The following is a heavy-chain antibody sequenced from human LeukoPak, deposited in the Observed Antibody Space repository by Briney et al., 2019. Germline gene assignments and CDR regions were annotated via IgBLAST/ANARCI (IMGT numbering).Heavy chain of an antibody. CDR1: GFTFSTYE. CDR3: AATYYYDGSGDY. CDR2: ISSTGSNI. D-gene: IGHD3-22*01. J-gene: IGHJ4*02. V-gene: IGHV3-48*03. Sequence: HSGGSLRLSCAASGFTFSTYEMNWVRQAPGKGLEGVSYISSTGSNIYYADSVKGRFTISRDNAKNSLYLLMNSLRTEDTAVYYCAATYYYDGSGDYWGQGTLVTVSS.